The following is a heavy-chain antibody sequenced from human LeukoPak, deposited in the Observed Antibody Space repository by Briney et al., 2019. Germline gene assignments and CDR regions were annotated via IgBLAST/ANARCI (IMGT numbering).Heavy chain of an antibody. J-gene: IGHJ2*01. D-gene: IGHD3-22*01. CDR3: ARGSVYDTSGYVNWYFDL. V-gene: IGHV3-7*01. CDR2: IMQGGNEK. Sequence: GGSLRLSCAASGFPFSNYWMTWVRQAPGKGLEWVAIIMQGGNEKYYVDSVKGRFTISRDNGKNSLYLQMNSLRAEDTALYYCARGSVYDTSGYVNWYFDLWGRGTLVAVSS. CDR1: GFPFSNYW.